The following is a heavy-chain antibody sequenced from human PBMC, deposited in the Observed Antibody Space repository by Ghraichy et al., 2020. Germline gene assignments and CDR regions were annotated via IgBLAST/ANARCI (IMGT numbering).Heavy chain of an antibody. CDR3: ARDKVGNSYAHWDF. CDR1: GFTFSTYS. J-gene: IGHJ4*02. D-gene: IGHD2-2*01. V-gene: IGHV3-21*01. CDR2: ISTSGSHI. Sequence: GSLRLSCAASGFTFSTYSMTWVRQAPGKGLEWVSSISTSGSHIYYADSLKGRFTIFRDNAKNSLYLQMNSLRADDTAVYYCARDKVGNSYAHWDFWGQGTLVTVSS.